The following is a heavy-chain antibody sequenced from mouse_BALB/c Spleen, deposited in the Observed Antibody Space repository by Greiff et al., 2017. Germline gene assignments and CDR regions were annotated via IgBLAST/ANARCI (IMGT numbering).Heavy chain of an antibody. J-gene: IGHJ2*01. D-gene: IGHD1-2*01. Sequence: EVQLVESGGGLVQPGGSLRLSCATSGFTFTDYYMSWVRQPPGKALEWLGFIRNKANDYTTEYSASVKGRFTISRDNSQSILYLQMNTLRAEDSATYYCARSTTATGYFDYWGQGTTRTVSS. V-gene: IGHV7-3*02. CDR2: IRNKANDYTT. CDR1: GFTFTDYY. CDR3: ARSTTATGYFDY.